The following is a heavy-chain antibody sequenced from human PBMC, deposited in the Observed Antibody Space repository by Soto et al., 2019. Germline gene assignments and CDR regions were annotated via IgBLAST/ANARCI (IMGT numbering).Heavy chain of an antibody. D-gene: IGHD4-17*01. V-gene: IGHV3-23*01. CDR3: AHYGGHVY. CDR2: ITGGGYTT. Sequence: EVQLLESGGGLVQPGGSLRLSCTASGFSFSSYAMSWVRQAPGKGLEWVSRITGGGYTTNYADSVKGRFTISRDNSKNTLYLQLNSLRADDTAVYYCAHYGGHVYWGQGTLVTGSS. CDR1: GFSFSSYA. J-gene: IGHJ4*02.